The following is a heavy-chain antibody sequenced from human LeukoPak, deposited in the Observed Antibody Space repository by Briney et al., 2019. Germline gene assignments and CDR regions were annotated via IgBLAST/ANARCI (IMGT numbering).Heavy chain of an antibody. CDR1: GGSISSSSYY. J-gene: IGHJ4*02. V-gene: IGHV4-39*02. Sequence: SSETLSLTCTVSGGSISSSSYYWGWIRQPPGKGLEWIGSIYYSGSTYYNPSLKSRVSISVDTSKNQFSLKLSSVTAADTAVYYCAREGGDYGSLFDYWGQGTLVTASS. D-gene: IGHD4-17*01. CDR3: AREGGDYGSLFDY. CDR2: IYYSGST.